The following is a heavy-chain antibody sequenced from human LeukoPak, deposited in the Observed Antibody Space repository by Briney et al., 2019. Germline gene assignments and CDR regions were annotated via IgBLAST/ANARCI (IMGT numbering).Heavy chain of an antibody. CDR2: IKSNTDGGTT. CDR1: GFTFTHAW. J-gene: IGHJ4*02. Sequence: PGGSLRLSCAASGFTFTHAWMHWVRQAPGKGLEWVGRIKSNTDGGTTDYATPVKGRFTISRDDSKNTLSLQMNSLKTEDTAIYYCSMWWGCSSGNCCYHYWGQGTLVTVSS. V-gene: IGHV3-15*01. D-gene: IGHD2-15*01. CDR3: SMWWGCSSGNCCYHY.